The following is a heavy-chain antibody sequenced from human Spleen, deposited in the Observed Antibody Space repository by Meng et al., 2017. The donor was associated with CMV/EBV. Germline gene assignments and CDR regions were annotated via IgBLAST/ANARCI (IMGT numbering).Heavy chain of an antibody. Sequence: SETLSLTCTVSGGSINNYYWSWIRQPPGKGLEWIGYSYYSGSTSYNPSLKSRVTISVDTYRNQFSLKLTSVTAADTAVYYCARDMKGATCYDYWGQGTLVTVSS. CDR2: SYYSGST. V-gene: IGHV4-59*01. CDR3: ARDMKGATCYDY. J-gene: IGHJ4*02. D-gene: IGHD2-2*01. CDR1: GGSINNYY.